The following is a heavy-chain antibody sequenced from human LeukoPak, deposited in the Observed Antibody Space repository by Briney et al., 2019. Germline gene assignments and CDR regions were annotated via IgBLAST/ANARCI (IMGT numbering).Heavy chain of an antibody. J-gene: IGHJ4*02. D-gene: IGHD5-24*01. CDR2: ISYDGSNK. CDR3: AKDRDGYNYGGLDY. Sequence: GGSLRLSCAASGFTFSSYAMRWVRQAPGKGLEWVAVISYDGSNKYYADSVKGRFTISRDNSKNTLYLQMNSLRAEDMALYYCAKDRDGYNYGGLDYWGQGTLVTVSS. CDR1: GFTFSSYA. V-gene: IGHV3-30*04.